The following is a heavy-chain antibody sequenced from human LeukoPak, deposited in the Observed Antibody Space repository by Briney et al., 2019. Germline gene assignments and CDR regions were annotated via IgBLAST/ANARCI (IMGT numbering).Heavy chain of an antibody. Sequence: SGGSLRLSXAASGFTFSTYWMTWVRQAPGKGLEWVANIKEDGSEKYYVDSVKGRFTISRDNAKNSPYLQMNSLRAEDTAVYYCARALCIWGGDCHYFDYWGPGTLVTVSS. D-gene: IGHD2-21*01. V-gene: IGHV3-7*01. CDR3: ARALCIWGGDCHYFDY. CDR1: GFTFSTYW. CDR2: IKEDGSEK. J-gene: IGHJ4*02.